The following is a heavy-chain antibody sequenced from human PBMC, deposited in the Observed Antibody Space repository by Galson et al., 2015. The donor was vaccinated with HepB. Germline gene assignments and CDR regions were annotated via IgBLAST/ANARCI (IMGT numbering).Heavy chain of an antibody. D-gene: IGHD1-20*01. Sequence: SLRLSCAASGFTFSSYGMHWVRQASGKGLEWVANIKPDGSEKYYVDSVKGRFAISRDNAKESLYLQMNSLRAEDTAVYYCARNYNWGFDSWGQGTLVTVSS. V-gene: IGHV3-7*03. CDR3: ARNYNWGFDS. CDR2: IKPDGSEK. CDR1: GFTFSSYG. J-gene: IGHJ4*02.